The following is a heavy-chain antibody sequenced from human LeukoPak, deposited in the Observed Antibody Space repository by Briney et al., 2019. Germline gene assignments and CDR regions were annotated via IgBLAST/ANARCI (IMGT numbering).Heavy chain of an antibody. Sequence: SETLSLTCTVSGGSISSYYWNWIRQPPGKGLEWIGEINHSGSTNYNPSLKSRVTISVDTSKNQFSLKLSSVTAADTAVFYCARRTGTYYYDSSGYSPWRYYFDYWGQGTLVTVSS. CDR3: ARRTGTYYYDSSGYSPWRYYFDY. V-gene: IGHV4-34*01. J-gene: IGHJ4*02. CDR2: INHSGST. D-gene: IGHD3-22*01. CDR1: GGSISSYY.